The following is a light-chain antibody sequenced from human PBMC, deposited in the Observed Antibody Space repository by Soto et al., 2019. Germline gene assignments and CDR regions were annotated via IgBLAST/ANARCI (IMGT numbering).Light chain of an antibody. J-gene: IGLJ1*01. CDR2: DVS. V-gene: IGLV2-14*03. CDR1: SSDVGGYNY. Sequence: QSVLTQPASVSGSPGQSITISCTGTSSDVGGYNYVSWYQHHPGKAPKLIIYDVSNRPSGVSIRFSGSKSDNTASLTISGLRHENEAAYTCSSYTTSNTRQVVFGTGTKLTVL. CDR3: SSYTTSNTRQVV.